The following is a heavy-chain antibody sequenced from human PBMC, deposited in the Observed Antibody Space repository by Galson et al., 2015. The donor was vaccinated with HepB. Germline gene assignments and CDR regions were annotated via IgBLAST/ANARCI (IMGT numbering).Heavy chain of an antibody. D-gene: IGHD1-26*01. CDR2: SAGSHH. Sequence: SAGSHHYYADPVRGRFTISRDNSKNTVSLQMNSLSPEATAVCYCARENSGTYYGYFDYWGQGTLVTVSS. V-gene: IGHV3-30-3*01. CDR3: ARENSGTYYGYFDY. J-gene: IGHJ4*02.